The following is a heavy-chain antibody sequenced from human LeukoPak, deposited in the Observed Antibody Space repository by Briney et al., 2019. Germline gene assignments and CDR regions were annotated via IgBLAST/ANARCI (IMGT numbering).Heavy chain of an antibody. CDR2: IYYSGST. CDR1: GGSISSSSYY. J-gene: IGHJ4*02. V-gene: IGHV4-39*07. CDR3: ARDGGATSFDY. Sequence: SETLSLTCTVSGGSISSSSYYWGWIRQPPGKGLEWIGSIYYSGSTYYNPSLKSRVTISVDTSKNQFSLKLSSVTAADTAVYYCARDGGATSFDYWGQGTLVTVSS. D-gene: IGHD1-26*01.